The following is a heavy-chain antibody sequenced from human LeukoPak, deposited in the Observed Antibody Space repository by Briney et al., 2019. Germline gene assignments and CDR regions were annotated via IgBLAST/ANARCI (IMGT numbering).Heavy chain of an antibody. D-gene: IGHD2/OR15-2a*01. CDR1: GFTFRSYW. CDR2: IKQEGIER. Sequence: GGSLRLSCVASGFTFRSYWMTWVRQAPGKGREWVANIKQEGIERSYVDSVKGRFTISRDDAKNSLYLQMNSLRAEDTAVYFCARDFQNIATDFWGRGTPVTVSS. CDR3: ARDFQNIATDF. J-gene: IGHJ4*02. V-gene: IGHV3-7*01.